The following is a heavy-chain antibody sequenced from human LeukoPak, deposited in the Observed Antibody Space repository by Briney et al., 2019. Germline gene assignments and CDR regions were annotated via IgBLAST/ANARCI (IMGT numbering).Heavy chain of an antibody. D-gene: IGHD3-22*01. V-gene: IGHV4-59*12. CDR2: IYYSGST. CDR1: GGSISSYY. Sequence: SSETLSLTCTVSGGSISSYYWSWIRQPPGKGLEWIGYIYYSGSTNYNPSLKSRVTISVDTSKNQFSLKLSSVTAADTAVYYCARAGTDGYSHFDYWGQGTLVTVSS. J-gene: IGHJ4*02. CDR3: ARAGTDGYSHFDY.